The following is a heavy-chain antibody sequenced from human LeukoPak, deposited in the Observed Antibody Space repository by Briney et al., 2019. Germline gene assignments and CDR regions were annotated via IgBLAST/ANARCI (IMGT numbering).Heavy chain of an antibody. Sequence: GRSLRLSCAASGFTFSDYNMHWVRQAPGKGLEWVADISYDGRNKYYADSVKGRLTIGRDNSKSTLYLQMNSLRSEDTATYYCARSPYYDILAGFYYYFDYWGQGTLVTVSS. CDR3: ARSPYYDILAGFYYYFDY. CDR2: ISYDGRNK. D-gene: IGHD3-9*01. V-gene: IGHV3-30*04. CDR1: GFTFSDYN. J-gene: IGHJ4*02.